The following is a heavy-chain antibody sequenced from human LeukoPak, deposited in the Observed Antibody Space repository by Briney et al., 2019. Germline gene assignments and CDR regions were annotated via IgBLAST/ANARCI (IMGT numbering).Heavy chain of an antibody. V-gene: IGHV3-23*01. CDR2: ISGSGGST. J-gene: IGHJ4*02. Sequence: GGSLRLSCEASGFTFSSYAMSWVRLAPGKGLEWVSAISGSGGSTYYADSVKGRFTISRDNSKNTLYLQMNSLRAEDTAVYYCAKDVGKWESLHFFDYWGQGTLVTVSS. D-gene: IGHD1-26*01. CDR3: AKDVGKWESLHFFDY. CDR1: GFTFSSYA.